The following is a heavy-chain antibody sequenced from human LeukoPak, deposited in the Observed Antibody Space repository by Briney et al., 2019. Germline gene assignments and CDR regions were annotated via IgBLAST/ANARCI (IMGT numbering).Heavy chain of an antibody. J-gene: IGHJ4*02. CDR3: ARGAKWAYYFDY. Sequence: GRSLRLSCAASGFTFSSYGMHWVRQAPGKGLEWVAVIWYGGSNKYYADSVKGRFTISRDNAKDTLYLHMNSLTAEDTAVYYCARGAKWAYYFDYWGQGTLVTVSS. CDR1: GFTFSSYG. V-gene: IGHV3-33*08. CDR2: IWYGGSNK. D-gene: IGHD1-26*01.